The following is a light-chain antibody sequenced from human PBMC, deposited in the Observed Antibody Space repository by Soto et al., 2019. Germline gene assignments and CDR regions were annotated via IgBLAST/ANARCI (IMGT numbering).Light chain of an antibody. V-gene: IGKV1-5*03. CDR1: QSISYW. J-gene: IGKJ1*01. Sequence: DIQMTQSPSTLSASVGDRVTITCRASQSISYWLAWYQQKPGKAPNLLIYKASSLESGVPSRFSGSGSGTAFTLTISSLQPDDFATYYCQQYNIYWTFGQGTKVEIK. CDR3: QQYNIYWT. CDR2: KAS.